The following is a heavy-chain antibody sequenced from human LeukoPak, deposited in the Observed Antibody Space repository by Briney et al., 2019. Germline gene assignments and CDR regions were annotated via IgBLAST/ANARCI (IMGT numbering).Heavy chain of an antibody. CDR2: IYHSGST. V-gene: IGHV4-38-2*02. Sequence: SETLSLTCTVSGYSISSGYYWGWIRQPPGQGLEWIGSIYHSGSTYYNPSLKSRVTISVDTSKNQFSLKLSSVTAADTAVYYCARGGANVLRFLEWLRLYRGPFDYWGQGTLVTVSS. D-gene: IGHD3-3*01. CDR3: ARGGANVLRFLEWLRLYRGPFDY. J-gene: IGHJ4*02. CDR1: GYSISSGYY.